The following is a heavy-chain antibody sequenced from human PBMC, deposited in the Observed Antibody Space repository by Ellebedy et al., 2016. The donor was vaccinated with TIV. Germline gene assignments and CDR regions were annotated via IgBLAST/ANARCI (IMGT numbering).Heavy chain of an antibody. J-gene: IGHJ6*03. CDR1: GGSISSGGYS. D-gene: IGHD3-3*01. V-gene: IGHV4-30-2*01. CDR2: IYHSGST. CDR3: ARGEGMSDYYMDV. Sequence: LRLXCAVSGGSISSGGYSWSWIRQPPGKGLEWIGYIYHSGSTYYNPSLKSRVTISVDRSKNQFSLKLSSVTAADTAVYYCARGEGMSDYYMDVWGKGTTVTVSS.